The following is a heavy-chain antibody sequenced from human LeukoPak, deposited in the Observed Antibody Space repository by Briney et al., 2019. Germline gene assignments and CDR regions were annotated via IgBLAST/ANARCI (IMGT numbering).Heavy chain of an antibody. Sequence: GGSLGLSCAASGFTFSSYAMSWVRQAPGKGLEWVSAISGSGGSTYYADSVKGRFTISRDNSKNTLYLQMNSLRAEDTAVYYCAKDGGRGDHEKDYYMDVWGKGTTVTVSS. J-gene: IGHJ6*03. V-gene: IGHV3-23*01. CDR3: AKDGGRGDHEKDYYMDV. CDR1: GFTFSSYA. D-gene: IGHD3-16*01. CDR2: ISGSGGST.